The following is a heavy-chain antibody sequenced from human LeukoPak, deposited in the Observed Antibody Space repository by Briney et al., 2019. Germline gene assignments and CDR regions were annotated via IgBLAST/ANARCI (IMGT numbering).Heavy chain of an antibody. J-gene: IGHJ6*03. CDR1: GGSISSSSYY. CDR3: ASIAARPTYYYYYMDV. D-gene: IGHD6-6*01. Sequence: PSETLSLTCTFSGGSISSSSYYWGWIRQPPGKWLEWIGSIYYSGSTYYNPSLKSRVTISVDTSKNQFSLKLSSVAAADTAVYYCASIAARPTYYYYYMDVWGKGTTVTVSS. CDR2: IYYSGST. V-gene: IGHV4-39*01.